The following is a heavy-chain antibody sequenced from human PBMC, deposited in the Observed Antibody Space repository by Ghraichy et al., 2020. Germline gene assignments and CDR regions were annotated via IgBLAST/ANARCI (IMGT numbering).Heavy chain of an antibody. CDR2: ISYDGDNK. J-gene: IGHJ4*02. D-gene: IGHD1-26*01. V-gene: IGHV3-30*04. CDR1: GFTFSSYP. CDR3: AKLRTWGGATNHPTDY. Sequence: LSLTCAASGFTFSSYPMHWVRQAPGKGLESLALISYDGDNKYYADSVKGRFTISRDNSKSTLYLQMNSLRAEDTAVYYCAKLRTWGGATNHPTDYWGQGTLVTVSS.